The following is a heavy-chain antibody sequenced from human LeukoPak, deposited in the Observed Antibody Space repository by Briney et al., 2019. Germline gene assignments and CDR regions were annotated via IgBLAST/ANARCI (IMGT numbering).Heavy chain of an antibody. CDR1: GGSINSSSYY. V-gene: IGHV4-39*01. CDR2: IYYSGST. J-gene: IGHJ3*02. Sequence: SETLSLTCTVSGGSINSSSYYWGWIRQPPGKGLEWIGSIYYSGSTYYNPSLKSRVTISVDTSKNQFSLKLTSVTAADTALYYCAIRTPYCGGDCLDAFDIWGQGTMVTVSS. D-gene: IGHD2-21*02. CDR3: AIRTPYCGGDCLDAFDI.